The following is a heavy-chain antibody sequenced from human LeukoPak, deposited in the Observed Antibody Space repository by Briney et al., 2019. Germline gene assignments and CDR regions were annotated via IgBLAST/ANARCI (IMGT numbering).Heavy chain of an antibody. CDR2: ISAYNGNT. CDR3: AKVAPGYSSGPLDY. Sequence: GASVKVSCKASGYTFTSYGISWVRQAPGQGLEWMGWISAYNGNTNYAQKLQGRVTMTTDTSTSTAYMELRSLRSDDTAVYYCAKVAPGYSSGPLDYWGQGTLVTVSS. V-gene: IGHV1-18*01. CDR1: GYTFTSYG. D-gene: IGHD6-19*01. J-gene: IGHJ4*02.